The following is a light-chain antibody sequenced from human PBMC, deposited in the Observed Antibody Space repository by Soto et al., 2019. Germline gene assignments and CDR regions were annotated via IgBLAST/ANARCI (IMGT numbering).Light chain of an antibody. CDR2: EVT. J-gene: IGLJ1*01. CDR3: GSFAGTNSFV. CDR1: SNDVGRYNY. V-gene: IGLV2-8*01. Sequence: QSVLTQPPSASGSPGQSVTISCTGTSNDVGRYNYVSWYQQRPGKAPKLIIYEVTKRPSGVPDRVFGSKSGNTASLTLSGLQAEDEADYYCGSFAGTNSFVFGTGTKVTVL.